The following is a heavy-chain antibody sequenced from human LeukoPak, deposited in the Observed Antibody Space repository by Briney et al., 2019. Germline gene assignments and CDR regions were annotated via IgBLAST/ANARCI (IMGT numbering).Heavy chain of an antibody. CDR1: GYTFTSYG. Sequence: GASVKVSCKASGYTFTSYGISWVRQAPGQGLEWMGWISAYSGDTNYAQNLQGRVTMTTDTSTSTAYMEVTSLRSDDTAAYYCATLSSSSWGYYFDYWGQGTLVTVSS. V-gene: IGHV1-18*01. CDR3: ATLSSSSWGYYFDY. D-gene: IGHD6-6*01. CDR2: ISAYSGDT. J-gene: IGHJ4*02.